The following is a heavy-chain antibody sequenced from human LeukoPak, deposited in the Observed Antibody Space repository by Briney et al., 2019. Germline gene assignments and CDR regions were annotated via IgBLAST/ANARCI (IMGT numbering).Heavy chain of an antibody. CDR1: GFIFSDYW. V-gene: IGHV3-74*01. CDR2: IKYDGSST. D-gene: IGHD3-16*01. J-gene: IGHJ4*02. Sequence: GGSLRLSCAASGFIFSDYWMHWVRQGPGKGLEWVSRIKYDGSSTSYADSVKGRFTISRDNAKNTVYVHMNSLRDEDTAVYYCVRGGVDYWGQGTLVTVSS. CDR3: VRGGVDY.